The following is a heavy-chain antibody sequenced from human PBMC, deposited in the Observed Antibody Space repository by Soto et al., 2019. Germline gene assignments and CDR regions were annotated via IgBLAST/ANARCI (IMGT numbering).Heavy chain of an antibody. Sequence: EVQLVESGGGLVEPGGSLRLSCATSGFSFSSSDMTWVRQAPGKGLEYVSSINYSGRYMFYAGSLRGRFTVSRDNAKNSLSLQMNSLRAEDTAVYYCARKSSSDSTGYDYFDYWGQGTLVTVSS. V-gene: IGHV3-21*06. CDR2: INYSGRYM. D-gene: IGHD3-22*01. CDR3: ARKSSSDSTGYDYFDY. J-gene: IGHJ4*02. CDR1: GFSFSSSD.